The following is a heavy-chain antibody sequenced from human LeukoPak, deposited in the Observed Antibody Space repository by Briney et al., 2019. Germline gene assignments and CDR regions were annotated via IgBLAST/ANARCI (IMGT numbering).Heavy chain of an antibody. V-gene: IGHV6-1*01. D-gene: IGHD4-17*01. CDR3: ARDVNGHFTRSWFDP. CDR2: TYYRSKWYH. J-gene: IGHJ5*02. CDR1: GDRVSSNNAA. Sequence: SQTLSLTSAISGDRVSSNNAAWVWIRQSPSRGLEWLGRTYYRSKWYHDYAVSVKSRISFNPDTSKNQFFLQLNSVTPEDTAVYYCARDVNGHFTRSWFDPGGQGTRVTVS.